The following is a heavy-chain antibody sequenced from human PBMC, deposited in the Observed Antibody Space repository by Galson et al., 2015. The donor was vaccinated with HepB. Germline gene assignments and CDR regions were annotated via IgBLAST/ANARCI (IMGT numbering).Heavy chain of an antibody. CDR3: TRGSSNWNDNYYYYYMDV. V-gene: IGHV3-49*03. J-gene: IGHJ6*03. CDR2: IRSKAYGGTT. Sequence: SLRLSCAASGFTFGDYAMSWFRQAPGKGLEGVGFIRSKAYGGTTEYAASVKGRFTISRDDSKSIAYLQVNSLKTEDTAVYYCTRGSSNWNDNYYYYYMDVWGKGTTVTVSS. CDR1: GFTFGDYA. D-gene: IGHD1-20*01.